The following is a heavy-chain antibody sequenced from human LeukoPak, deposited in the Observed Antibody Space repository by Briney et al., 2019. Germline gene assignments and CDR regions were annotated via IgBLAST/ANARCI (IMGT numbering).Heavy chain of an antibody. CDR3: ARGPFGSGSSPSCYFFEY. Sequence: GGSLRLSCAASGFIFSGYEMHWVREAPGKGLEWVAVISHDGSYEDYADSVKGRFTISRDNPKNALFLQMNSLRAEDTAVYYCARGPFGSGSSPSCYFFEYWGQGTLVTVSS. CDR2: ISHDGSYE. J-gene: IGHJ4*02. CDR1: GFIFSGYE. V-gene: IGHV3-30*04. D-gene: IGHD2-2*01.